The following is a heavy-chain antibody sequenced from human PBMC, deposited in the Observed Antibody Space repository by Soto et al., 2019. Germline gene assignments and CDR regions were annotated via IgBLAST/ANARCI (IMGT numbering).Heavy chain of an antibody. CDR1: GFTFNNAR. J-gene: IGHJ4*02. D-gene: IGHD1-1*01. V-gene: IGHV3-15*02. CDR3: TSNAAAKAGTRSY. CDR2: IDGGTT. Sequence: EVQLVESGGALVEPGGSLRLSCAASGFTFNNARMSWVRQAPGKGLDWVGRIDGGTTDFAAPVEGRFTFSRDDSRNTLFLQMNSLKTEDTGVYYCTSNAAAKAGTRSYWGQGTLVTVSS.